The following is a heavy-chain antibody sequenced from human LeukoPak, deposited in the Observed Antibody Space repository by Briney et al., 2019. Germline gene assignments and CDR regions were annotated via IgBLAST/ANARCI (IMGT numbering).Heavy chain of an antibody. CDR3: ARVTYFSLYHYGMDV. J-gene: IGHJ6*02. CDR2: INHSGST. CDR1: GGSFSGYY. Sequence: PSETLSLTCAVYGGSFSGYYWSWIRQPPGKGLEWIGEINHSGSTNYNPSLKSRVTISVDTSKNQFSLKLSSVTAADTAVYYCARVTYFSLYHYGMDVWGQGTTVTVSS. D-gene: IGHD2/OR15-2a*01. V-gene: IGHV4-34*01.